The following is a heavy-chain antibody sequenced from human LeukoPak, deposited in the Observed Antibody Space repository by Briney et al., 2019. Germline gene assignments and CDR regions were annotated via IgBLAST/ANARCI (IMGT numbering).Heavy chain of an antibody. Sequence: SVKVSCKASGGTFSSYAISWVRQAPGQGLEWMGGIIPIFGTANYAQKFQGRVTITADESTSTAYMELSSLRSEDTAVYYCALPQSKRRGYDILTGSTYFDIWGQGTMVTVSS. J-gene: IGHJ3*02. CDR1: GGTFSSYA. D-gene: IGHD3-9*01. CDR3: ALPQSKRRGYDILTGSTYFDI. V-gene: IGHV1-69*13. CDR2: IIPIFGTA.